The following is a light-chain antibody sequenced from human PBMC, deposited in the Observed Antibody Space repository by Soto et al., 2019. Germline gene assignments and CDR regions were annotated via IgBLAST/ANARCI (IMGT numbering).Light chain of an antibody. CDR1: SSNIGSKT. J-gene: IGLJ1*01. Sequence: QSVLTQPPSASGTPGQRVTISCSGSSSNIGSKTVNWYQQLPGTAPKLLIYSNYQRPPGVPDRFSGSKSGTSASLAISGLQSEDEADYYCSAWDASPNGYVFGTGTKVTVL. V-gene: IGLV1-44*01. CDR2: SNY. CDR3: SAWDASPNGYV.